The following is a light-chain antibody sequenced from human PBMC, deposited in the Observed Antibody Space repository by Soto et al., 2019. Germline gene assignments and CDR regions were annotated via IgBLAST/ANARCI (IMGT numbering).Light chain of an antibody. J-gene: IGLJ3*02. CDR2: EVT. V-gene: IGLV2-23*02. CDR1: SSDVATYNL. Sequence: QSVLTQPASVSGSPGQSITISCTGTSSDVATYNLVSWYQQRPGTAPQLIIYEVTKRPSGVSTRFSGSQSGNTASLTISGLKDDDEADYYCCSRVFGGGTKLTVL. CDR3: CSRV.